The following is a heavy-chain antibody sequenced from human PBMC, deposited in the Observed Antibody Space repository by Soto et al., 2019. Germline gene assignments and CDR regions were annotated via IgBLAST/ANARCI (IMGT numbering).Heavy chain of an antibody. CDR3: TRSYYQSSGYYVY. CDR1: GFTFGSDA. J-gene: IGHJ4*02. Sequence: LRLSCTGAGFTFGSDALSWVRQAPGKGLEWVGVIRSEANGGTTDYAASVKGRITISRDDSKSIAYMEINSLQTEDTAVYYCTRSYYQSSGYYVYWGQGALVTVS. CDR2: IRSEANGGTT. V-gene: IGHV3-49*04. D-gene: IGHD3-22*01.